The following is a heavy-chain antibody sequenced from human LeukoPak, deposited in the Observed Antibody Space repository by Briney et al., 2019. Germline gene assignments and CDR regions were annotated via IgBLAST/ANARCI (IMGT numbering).Heavy chain of an antibody. D-gene: IGHD2-2*01. CDR2: IYPGDSDT. CDR3: ARHPPYCSSTSCSYYFDY. CDR1: GYSFTSYW. V-gene: IGHV5-51*01. Sequence: GESLKISCKGSGYSFTSYWIGWVRPMPRKGLEWMGIIYPGDSDTRYSPSFQGQVTISADKSISTAYLQWSSLKASDTAMYYCARHPPYCSSTSCSYYFDYWGQGTLVTVSS. J-gene: IGHJ4*02.